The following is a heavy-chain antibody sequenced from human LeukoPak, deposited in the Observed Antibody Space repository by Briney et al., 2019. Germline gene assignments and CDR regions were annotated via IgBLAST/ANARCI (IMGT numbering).Heavy chain of an antibody. V-gene: IGHV3-23*01. D-gene: IGHD3-22*01. CDR1: GFTFSSYA. Sequence: GGSLRLSCVASGFTFSSYAMSWVRQAPGKGLEWVSAISGSGGSTYYADSVKGRFTISRDNSKNTLYLQMNSLRAEDTAVYYCAKNRDYYTTHDYRGQGTLVTVSS. CDR2: ISGSGGST. J-gene: IGHJ4*02. CDR3: AKNRDYYTTHDY.